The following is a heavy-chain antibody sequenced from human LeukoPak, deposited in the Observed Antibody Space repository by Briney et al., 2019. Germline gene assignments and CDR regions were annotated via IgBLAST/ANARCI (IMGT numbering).Heavy chain of an antibody. D-gene: IGHD5-18*01. CDR1: PFTFDDYA. J-gene: IGHJ4*02. V-gene: IGHV3-43D*03. CDR3: AKGGGDTAMAVDY. Sequence: GGSLRLSCAASPFTFDDYAMHSVRQAPGKGLEWVSLISRDGGRTYYADSVKGRFTISRDNSKNSLFLQMTRLSAEDTAFYYCAKGGGDTAMAVDYWGQGTLVTVSS. CDR2: ISRDGGRT.